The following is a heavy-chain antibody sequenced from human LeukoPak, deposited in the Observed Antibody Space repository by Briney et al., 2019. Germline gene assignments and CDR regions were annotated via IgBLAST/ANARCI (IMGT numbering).Heavy chain of an antibody. J-gene: IGHJ4*02. Sequence: GGSLRLSCPASGFTFRNHWMSWVRQAPGRGLEWVASITPDGSGDYYLDSVKGRFTISRDNAENSLFLQMSSLGAEDTAVYYCARLMGTVTTYDYWGQGTLVTVSS. CDR2: ITPDGSGD. V-gene: IGHV3-7*01. CDR1: GFTFRNHW. D-gene: IGHD1-7*01. CDR3: ARLMGTVTTYDY.